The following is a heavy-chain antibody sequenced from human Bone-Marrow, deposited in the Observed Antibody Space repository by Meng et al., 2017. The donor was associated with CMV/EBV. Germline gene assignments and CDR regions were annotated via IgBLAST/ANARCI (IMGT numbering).Heavy chain of an antibody. CDR2: ISGSGGST. J-gene: IGHJ4*02. D-gene: IGHD2-2*01. CDR3: AKNRPIVPAATFDY. CDR1: GFTFSSYS. V-gene: IGHV3-23*01. Sequence: GESLKISCAASGFTFSSYSMNWVRQVPGKGLEWVSAISGSGGSTYYADSVKGRFTISRDNSKNTLYLQMNSLRAEDTAVYYCAKNRPIVPAATFDYWGQGTLVTVSS.